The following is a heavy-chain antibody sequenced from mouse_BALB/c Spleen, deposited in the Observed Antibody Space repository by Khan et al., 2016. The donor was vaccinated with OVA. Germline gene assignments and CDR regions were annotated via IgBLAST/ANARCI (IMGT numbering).Heavy chain of an antibody. CDR3: ARSVVDCYGIDC. CDR1: GFTFSSFA. J-gene: IGHJ4*01. CDR2: ISTGGHYT. Sequence: EVELVESGGCVVKPGGSLKLSCSASGFTFSSFAMSWVRKTPEKRLEWVATISTGGHYTFYPDSVKGRFTISRDNDRNTLYLQMGSLRSEDTAMFYCARSVVDCYGIDCWGQGTSVTVSS. V-gene: IGHV5-9-3*01. D-gene: IGHD1-1*02.